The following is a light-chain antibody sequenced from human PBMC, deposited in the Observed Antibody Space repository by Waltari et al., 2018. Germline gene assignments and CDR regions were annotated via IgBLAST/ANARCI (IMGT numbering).Light chain of an antibody. Sequence: QSALTQPASVSGSPGQSITISCSGIGSAVGASDYVSWHQHHPGKAPQVIIYDVTNRPAGVYDRFSASKSANTASLTISRLQPEDEADYYCSSQTLDGLILFGGGTRLTVL. CDR1: GSAVGASDY. CDR2: DVT. CDR3: SSQTLDGLIL. J-gene: IGLJ2*01. V-gene: IGLV2-14*03.